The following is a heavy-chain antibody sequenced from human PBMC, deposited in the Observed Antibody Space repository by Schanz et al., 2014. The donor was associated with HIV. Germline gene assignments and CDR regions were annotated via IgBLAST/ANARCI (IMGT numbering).Heavy chain of an antibody. V-gene: IGHV3-30*18. CDR3: AKAGLFFGQLWLGFFDY. Sequence: QVQLVESGGGVVQPGRSLRLSCAASGFTFSTNDMHWVRQVPGKGLEWEAVISHNGNNDYYAESVKGRVTISRDNSKNTLYLQMNNLKTEDTAVYYCAKAGLFFGQLWLGFFDYWGQGAQVTVSS. D-gene: IGHD5-18*01. CDR1: GFTFSTND. CDR2: ISHNGNND. J-gene: IGHJ4*02.